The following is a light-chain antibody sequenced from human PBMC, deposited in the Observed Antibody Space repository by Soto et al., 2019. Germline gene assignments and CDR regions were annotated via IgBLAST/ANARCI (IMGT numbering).Light chain of an antibody. CDR1: FSNIESNF. V-gene: IGLV1-47*01. CDR2: RNN. J-gene: IGLJ3*02. CDR3: AAWDDSLSGVV. Sequence: QSVLTQPPSASGTPGQTVTISCSGRFSNIESNFIYWYQQLPGTAPKLLIYRNNERPSGVPDRFSASKSGTSASLAISGLRSEDEADYHCAAWDDSLSGVVFGGGTKLTVL.